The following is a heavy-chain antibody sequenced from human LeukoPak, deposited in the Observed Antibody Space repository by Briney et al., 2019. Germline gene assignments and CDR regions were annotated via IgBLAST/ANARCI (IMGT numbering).Heavy chain of an antibody. J-gene: IGHJ3*02. V-gene: IGHV1-18*04. Sequence: ASVKVSCTASGYTFTGYYMHWVRQAPGQGLEWMGWTSAYNGNTNYAQKLQGRVTMTTDTSTSTAYMELRSLRSDDTAVYYCARADHDAFDIWGQGTMVTVSS. CDR1: GYTFTGYY. CDR2: TSAYNGNT. CDR3: ARADHDAFDI.